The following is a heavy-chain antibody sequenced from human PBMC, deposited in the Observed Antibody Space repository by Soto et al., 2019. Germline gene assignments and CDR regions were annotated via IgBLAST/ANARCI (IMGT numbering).Heavy chain of an antibody. CDR2: ISHGGSS. D-gene: IGHD3-16*02. J-gene: IGHJ4*02. CDR1: GGSLSGFY. CDR3: ARGRIKYFGSLWPDKSGFDY. Sequence: SETLSLTCAVRGGSLSGFYWMWVRQSPGKGLEWIGEISHGGSSNYNPSHTSRATISVDTSLNQFSLRLTSVTAADTAVYYCARGRIKYFGSLWPDKSGFDYWGPGTLVTVSS. V-gene: IGHV4-34*01.